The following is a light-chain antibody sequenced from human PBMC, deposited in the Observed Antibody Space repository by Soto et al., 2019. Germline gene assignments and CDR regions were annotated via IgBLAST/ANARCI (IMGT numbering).Light chain of an antibody. CDR2: DAS. Sequence: DMQMTQSPSTLSASLGDRVTITCRASQSISRWLSCYQQKPGKAPKLLIYDASSVESGVPSRFSGSGSGTEFTLTISSLQPDDFATYYCQHFNSYPWTFGQGTKVDI. CDR1: QSISRW. CDR3: QHFNSYPWT. J-gene: IGKJ1*01. V-gene: IGKV1-5*01.